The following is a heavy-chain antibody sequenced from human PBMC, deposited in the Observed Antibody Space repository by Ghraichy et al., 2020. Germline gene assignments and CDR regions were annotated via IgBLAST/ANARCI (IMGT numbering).Heavy chain of an antibody. J-gene: IGHJ6*02. D-gene: IGHD2-2*01. CDR3: ARGPAPSARTYGMDV. V-gene: IGHV1-69*13. CDR1: GGTFSSYA. Sequence: SVKVSCKASGGTFSSYAISWVRQAPGQGLEWRGGIIPIFGTANYAQKFQGRVTITADESTSTAYMELSSLRSEDTAVYYCARGPAPSARTYGMDVWGQGTTVTVSS. CDR2: IIPIFGTA.